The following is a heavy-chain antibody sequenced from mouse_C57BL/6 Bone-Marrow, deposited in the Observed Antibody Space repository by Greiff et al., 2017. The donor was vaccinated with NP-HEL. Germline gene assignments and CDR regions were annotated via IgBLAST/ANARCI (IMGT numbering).Heavy chain of an antibody. CDR1: GFSLTSYG. CDR2: IWSGGST. D-gene: IGHD2-1*01. J-gene: IGHJ3*01. V-gene: IGHV2-2*01. CDR3: ARERGIYYAPWFAY. Sequence: VKLMESGPGLVQPSQSLSITCTVSGFSLTSYGVHWVRQSPGKGLEWLGVIWSGGSTDYNAAFISRLSISKDNSKSQVFFKMNSLQADDTAIYYCARERGIYYAPWFAYWGQGTLVTVSA.